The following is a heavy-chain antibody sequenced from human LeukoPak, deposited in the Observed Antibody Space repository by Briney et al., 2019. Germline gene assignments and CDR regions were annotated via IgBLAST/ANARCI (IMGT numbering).Heavy chain of an antibody. CDR3: AKGGVYGDYRKAFDI. J-gene: IGHJ3*02. D-gene: IGHD4-17*01. V-gene: IGHV3-30*18. Sequence: PGGSLRLSCAASGFTFSNAWMSWVRQAPSQGLEWVAVISYDGSNKYYADSVKGRFTISRDNSKNTLYLQMNSLRAEDTAVYYCAKGGVYGDYRKAFDIWGQGTMVTVSS. CDR1: GFTFSNAW. CDR2: ISYDGSNK.